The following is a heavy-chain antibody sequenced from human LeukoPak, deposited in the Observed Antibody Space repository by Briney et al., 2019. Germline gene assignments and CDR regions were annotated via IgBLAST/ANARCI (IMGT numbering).Heavy chain of an antibody. V-gene: IGHV3-43*02. CDR2: ISGDGVST. CDR1: GFTFDDYG. J-gene: IGHJ4*02. D-gene: IGHD5-24*01. Sequence: GGSLRLSCAASGFTFDDYGLHWVRQAPGESLEWVALISGDGVSTYYADSVGGRFTISRDNSKNSLYLQMNSLRPEDTALYYCAKQRYGDVYAMRPDYWGQGTLVTVSS. CDR3: AKQRYGDVYAMRPDY.